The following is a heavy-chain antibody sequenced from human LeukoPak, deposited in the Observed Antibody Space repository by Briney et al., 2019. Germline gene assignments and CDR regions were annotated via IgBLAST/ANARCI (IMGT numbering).Heavy chain of an antibody. D-gene: IGHD1-7*01. CDR3: ARDRGVPYFITGTTTAFFDY. Sequence: PGGSLRLSCAASGFTFSSYSMNWVRQAPGKGLEWVSSISSSSSYIYYADSGKGRFTISRDNAKNSLYLQMNSLRAEDTAVYYCARDRGVPYFITGTTTAFFDYWGQGTLVTVSS. V-gene: IGHV3-21*01. CDR2: ISSSSSYI. J-gene: IGHJ4*02. CDR1: GFTFSSYS.